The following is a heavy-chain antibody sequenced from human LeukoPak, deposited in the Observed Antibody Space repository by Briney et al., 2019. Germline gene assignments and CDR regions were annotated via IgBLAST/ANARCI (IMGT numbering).Heavy chain of an antibody. Sequence: PGGSLRPSCAASGFTFSSYSMNWVRQAPGKGLEWVSYISSSSSTIYYADSVKGRFTISRDNAKNSLYLQMNSLRDEDTAVYYCARGRGNDFWSGYWNWFDPWGQGTLVTVSP. CDR2: ISSSSSTI. D-gene: IGHD3-3*01. CDR3: ARGRGNDFWSGYWNWFDP. V-gene: IGHV3-48*02. J-gene: IGHJ5*02. CDR1: GFTFSSYS.